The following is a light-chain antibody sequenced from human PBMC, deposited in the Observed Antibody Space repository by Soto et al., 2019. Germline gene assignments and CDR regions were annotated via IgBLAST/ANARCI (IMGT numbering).Light chain of an antibody. CDR3: QQRINWPLT. Sequence: EIVLTQSPATLSLSPGERATLSCRVSQSISSHLAWYQQKPVQAPRLLIYGASNRATGIPARFSGSGSGTDFTLTISSLEPEEFAVYYCQQRINWPLTFGGGTKVEIK. J-gene: IGKJ4*01. CDR1: QSISSH. CDR2: GAS. V-gene: IGKV3-11*01.